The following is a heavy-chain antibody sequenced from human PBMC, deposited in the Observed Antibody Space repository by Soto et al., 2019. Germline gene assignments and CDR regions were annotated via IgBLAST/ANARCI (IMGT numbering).Heavy chain of an antibody. J-gene: IGHJ4*02. CDR1: GFTFNTYG. V-gene: IGHV3-23*01. CDR2: VSGSGGGT. Sequence: EVQLLESGGGLVQPGGSLTLSCAASGFTFNTYGMTWVRQAPGKGLEWVSTVSGSGGGTYYADSVKGRFTISRVNSKNTMYLQMSNLRAEDTAVYFCVRIGPYCGGDCYPDLDFWGLGTPVTVSS. D-gene: IGHD2-21*02. CDR3: VRIGPYCGGDCYPDLDF.